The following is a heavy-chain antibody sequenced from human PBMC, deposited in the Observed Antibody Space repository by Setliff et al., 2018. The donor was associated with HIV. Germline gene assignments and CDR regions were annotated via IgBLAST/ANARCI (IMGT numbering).Heavy chain of an antibody. Sequence: GGSLRLSCAASGITVTHAWMGWVRQAPGKGLEWVGLLKSKGGGGTTDYAAPVKDRFTISRDDSKNTLFLQMNSLKTEDTAVYYCTADMSGVGGVAGTADYWGQGTQVTVSS. CDR2: LKSKGGGGTT. D-gene: IGHD6-19*01. CDR3: TADMSGVGGVAGTADY. CDR1: GITVTHAW. V-gene: IGHV3-15*01. J-gene: IGHJ4*02.